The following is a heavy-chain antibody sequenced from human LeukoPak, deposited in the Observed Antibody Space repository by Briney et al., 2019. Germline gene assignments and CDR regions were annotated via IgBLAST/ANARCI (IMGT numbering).Heavy chain of an antibody. Sequence: PSETLSLTCTVSGGSVSRSPYYWGWIRQPPGKGLEWIGNIYYSGSTYYNPSLKSRVTISVDTSKNQFSLKLSSVTAADTAVYYCARDVGARLPGYWGQGTLVTVSS. D-gene: IGHD6-6*01. CDR3: ARDVGARLPGY. CDR2: IYYSGST. J-gene: IGHJ4*02. CDR1: GGSVSRSPYY. V-gene: IGHV4-39*07.